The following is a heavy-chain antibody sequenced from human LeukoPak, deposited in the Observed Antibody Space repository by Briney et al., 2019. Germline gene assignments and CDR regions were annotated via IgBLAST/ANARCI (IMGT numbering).Heavy chain of an antibody. Sequence: ASVKVSCKASGYTFTSYGISWVRQAPGQGLEWMVWISAYNGNTNYAQKLQGRVTMTTDTSTSTAYMELRSLRSDDTAVYYCARGRESSGIAAAGTLVDYWGQGTLVTVSS. CDR3: ARGRESSGIAAAGTLVDY. D-gene: IGHD6-13*01. J-gene: IGHJ4*02. CDR1: GYTFTSYG. V-gene: IGHV1-18*01. CDR2: ISAYNGNT.